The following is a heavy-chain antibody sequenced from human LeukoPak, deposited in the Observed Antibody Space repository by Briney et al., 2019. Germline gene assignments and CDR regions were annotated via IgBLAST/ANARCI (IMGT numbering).Heavy chain of an antibody. V-gene: IGHV3-48*03. CDR3: AGDFGLNGRSSVAVY. CDR2: ISSSGSTI. D-gene: IGHD6-13*01. CDR1: GFTFSSYE. Sequence: GGSLRLSCAASGFTFSSYEMNWFRQAPGKGLEWVSYISSSGSTIYYADSVKGRFTISRDNAKSSLYLQMNSLRAEDTAVYYCAGDFGLNGRSSVAVYWGQGTLVTVSS. J-gene: IGHJ4*02.